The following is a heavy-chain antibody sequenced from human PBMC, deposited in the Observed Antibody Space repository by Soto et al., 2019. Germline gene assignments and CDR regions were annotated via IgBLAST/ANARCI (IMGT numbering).Heavy chain of an antibody. CDR1: GFTFSSYA. CDR2: ISGSGGST. D-gene: IGHD4-17*01. Sequence: PWGSLRLSCAASGFTFSSYAMSWVRQAPGKGLEWVSAISGSGGSTYYADSVKGRFTISRDNSKNTLYLQMNSLRAEDTAVYYCAKAPYGGKGYYFDYWGKGPLVTVSS. CDR3: AKAPYGGKGYYFDY. V-gene: IGHV3-23*01. J-gene: IGHJ4*02.